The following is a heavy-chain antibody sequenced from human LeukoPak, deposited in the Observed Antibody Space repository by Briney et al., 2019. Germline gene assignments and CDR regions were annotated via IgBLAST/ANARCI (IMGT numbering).Heavy chain of an antibody. CDR1: GYTFTSYD. J-gene: IGHJ4*02. V-gene: IGHV1-8*01. Sequence: GASVKVSCKASGYTFTSYDINWVRQATGQGLEWMGWMNPNSGNTGYAQKFQGRVTMTRNTSISTAYMELSSLRSEDTAVYYCARVVRARTGADYWGLGTLVTVSS. CDR3: ARVVRARTGADY. CDR2: MNPNSGNT. D-gene: IGHD2-8*01.